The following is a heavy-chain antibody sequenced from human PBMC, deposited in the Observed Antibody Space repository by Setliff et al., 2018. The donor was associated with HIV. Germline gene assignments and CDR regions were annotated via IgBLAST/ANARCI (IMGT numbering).Heavy chain of an antibody. CDR2: VYYSGST. Sequence: SETLSLTCSVSGASISTTNYYWAWVRQTPGGGLEWIGSVYYSGSTYYNPSLKSRVTISLDTSKNQLSLRLTSMTAADTAVYYCARSQPDTIFGVVIFDYWGQGKMVTVSS. V-gene: IGHV4-39*01. CDR3: ARSQPDTIFGVVIFDY. D-gene: IGHD3-3*01. CDR1: GASISTTNYY. J-gene: IGHJ4*02.